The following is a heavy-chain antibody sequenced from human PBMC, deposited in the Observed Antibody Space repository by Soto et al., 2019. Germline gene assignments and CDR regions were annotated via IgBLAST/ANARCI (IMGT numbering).Heavy chain of an antibody. V-gene: IGHV1-18*01. CDR1: GYTFTSYG. Sequence: QVQLVQSGAEVKKPGASVKVSCKASGYTFTSYGISWVRQAPGQGLEWMGWISAYNGNTNYAQKLQGRVTMTTDTSTSNAYMELRSLTADDTSVYYCPRGEYYDSSGYSAPYYYYGMDVWGQGTTVTVSS. CDR3: PRGEYYDSSGYSAPYYYYGMDV. CDR2: ISAYNGNT. D-gene: IGHD3-22*01. J-gene: IGHJ6*02.